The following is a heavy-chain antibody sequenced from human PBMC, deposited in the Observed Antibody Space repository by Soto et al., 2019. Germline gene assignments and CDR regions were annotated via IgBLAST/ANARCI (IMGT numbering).Heavy chain of an antibody. Sequence: SETLSLTCTVSGDSISSADYYWSWIRQTPGKGLEWIGHIFYSGTTYYNPSLKSRLTISVDTSKDHFSLRLTSVTAADTAVYYCARDLWVEPELYYYGMDVWGQGTTVTVSS. D-gene: IGHD1-1*01. J-gene: IGHJ6*02. CDR1: GDSISSADYY. CDR3: ARDLWVEPELYYYGMDV. V-gene: IGHV4-30-4*01. CDR2: IFYSGTT.